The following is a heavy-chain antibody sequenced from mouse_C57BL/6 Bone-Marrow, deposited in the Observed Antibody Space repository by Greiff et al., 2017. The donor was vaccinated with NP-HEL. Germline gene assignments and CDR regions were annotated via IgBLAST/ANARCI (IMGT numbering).Heavy chain of an antibody. Sequence: QVQLQQSGPGLVAPSQSLSITCTVSGFSLTSYGVSWVRQPPGKGLEWLGVIWGDGSTNYHSALISRLSISKDDSKSQGFLKLNSLQTDDTATYYCAKPFGSSLYYAMDYWGQGTSVTVSS. CDR3: AKPFGSSLYYAMDY. CDR2: IWGDGST. D-gene: IGHD1-1*01. CDR1: GFSLTSYG. V-gene: IGHV2-3*01. J-gene: IGHJ4*01.